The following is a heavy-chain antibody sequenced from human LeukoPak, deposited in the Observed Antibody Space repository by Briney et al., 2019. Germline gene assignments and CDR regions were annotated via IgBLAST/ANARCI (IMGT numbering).Heavy chain of an antibody. J-gene: IGHJ3*02. CDR3: VKHDFYAFDI. V-gene: IGHV4-4*02. CDR1: GGSVSSDNW. CDR2: VYHNGVT. D-gene: IGHD2-21*02. Sequence: SETLSLTCAVSGGSVSSDNWWSWVRQPPGKGLEWIGEVYHNGVTNYNPSLKSRVTILVDQSKNQFSLKLNSVTAADTAVYYCVKHDFYAFDIWGQGTMVTVSS.